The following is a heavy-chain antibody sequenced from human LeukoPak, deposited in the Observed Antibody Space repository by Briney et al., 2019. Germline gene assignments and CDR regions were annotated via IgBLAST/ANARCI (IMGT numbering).Heavy chain of an antibody. CDR1: GGSISGYY. Sequence: SETLSLTCAVSGGSISGYYWNWIRQPPGKGLEWIGHIFYSGNTNYSPSLKSRVTISVDTSKNQFSLKLTSVTAADTAIYYCARHSSGLYYFDYWGQGTLVTVSS. J-gene: IGHJ4*02. D-gene: IGHD6-19*01. CDR2: IFYSGNT. CDR3: ARHSSGLYYFDY. V-gene: IGHV4-59*08.